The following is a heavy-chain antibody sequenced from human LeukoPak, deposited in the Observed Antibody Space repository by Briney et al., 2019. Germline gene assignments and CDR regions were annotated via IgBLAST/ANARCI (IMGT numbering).Heavy chain of an antibody. V-gene: IGHV5-51*01. CDR3: ARRGGYYYDSSGPRAFDI. D-gene: IGHD3-22*01. Sequence: GGALKNSCKGFGYRFSSYWIGWGGQMAGERLEWMGVIYPSDSDTRYSPSFQGQVTISADKSISTAYLQWSSLKASDTAMYYCARRGGYYYDSSGPRAFDIWGQGTMVTVSS. J-gene: IGHJ3*02. CDR2: IYPSDSDT. CDR1: GYRFSSYW.